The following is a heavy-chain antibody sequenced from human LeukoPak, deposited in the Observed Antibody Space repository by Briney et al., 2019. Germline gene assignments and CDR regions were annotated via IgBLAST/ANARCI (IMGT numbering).Heavy chain of an antibody. D-gene: IGHD1-26*01. V-gene: IGHV1-46*01. CDR1: GYSFTSHY. Sequence: ASVKVSCRASGYSFTSHYMHWVRQAPGQGLEWLGLINPSGSSTLYAQKFQGRVTMTRDMSTTTDYMELSSLRSEDTAVYYCARDNSVGDVAWWFDPWGQGTLVTVSS. J-gene: IGHJ5*02. CDR2: INPSGSST. CDR3: ARDNSVGDVAWWFDP.